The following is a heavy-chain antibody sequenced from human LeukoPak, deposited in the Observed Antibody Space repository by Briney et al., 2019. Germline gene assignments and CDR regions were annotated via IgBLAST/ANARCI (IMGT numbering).Heavy chain of an antibody. J-gene: IGHJ4*02. V-gene: IGHV4-39*01. CDR3: ARPGEGLGFDY. CDR1: GGSLSSSSYY. CDR2: IYYSGST. D-gene: IGHD3-9*01. Sequence: SETLSLTCTVSGGSLSSSSYYWGWIRQPPGKGLEWIGSIYYSGSTYYNPSLKSRVTISVDTSKNQFSLKLSSVPAADTAVYYCARPGEGLGFDYWGQGTLVTVSS.